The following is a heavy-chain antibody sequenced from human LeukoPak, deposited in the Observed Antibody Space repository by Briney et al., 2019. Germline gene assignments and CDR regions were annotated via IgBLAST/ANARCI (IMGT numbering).Heavy chain of an antibody. J-gene: IGHJ4*02. V-gene: IGHV3-15*07. D-gene: IGHD1-20*01. CDR1: GFTFTNAW. CDR2: IKSKADGETI. Sequence: GGSLRLSCAASGFTFTNAWMNWVRQAPGKGLEWVGRIKSKADGETIDYAAPVKGRFTFSRDDSKNMLNLQMNSLKSEDTAVYYCSTLTSRGLSDSWGQGTLVTVSS. CDR3: STLTSRGLSDS.